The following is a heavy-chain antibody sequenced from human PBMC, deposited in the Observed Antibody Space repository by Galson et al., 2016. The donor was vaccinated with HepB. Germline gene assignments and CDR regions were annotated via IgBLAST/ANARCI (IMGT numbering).Heavy chain of an antibody. CDR2: ITANGDTT. CDR3: MSPYYGDYKNF. V-gene: IGHV3-64D*06. Sequence: SLRLSCAVSGFTFRDYSMHWVRQAPGKRLEYVSAITANGDTTYYADSVQGRFTISRDNSKNTFYLQMTSLRSEDTAVYYCMSPYYGDYKNFWGRGTLLNVSS. CDR1: GFTFRDYS. J-gene: IGHJ2*01. D-gene: IGHD4-17*01.